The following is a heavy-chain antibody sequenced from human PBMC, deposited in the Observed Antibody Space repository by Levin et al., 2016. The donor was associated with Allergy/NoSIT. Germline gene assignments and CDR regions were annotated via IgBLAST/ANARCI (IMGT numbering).Heavy chain of an antibody. J-gene: IGHJ4*02. CDR1: GFTVSGNH. CDR3: AKDQVRGDDSRYSFGD. D-gene: IGHD3-3*01. Sequence: GESLKISCAVSGFTVSGNHMSWVRQSPGKGLEWVSGISGGGTTTYYADSVKGRFTISRDNSNNTLFLQMNSLRGDDTAMYYCAKDQVRGDDSRYSFGDWDQGTLVTVSS. CDR2: ISGGGTTT. V-gene: IGHV3-23*01.